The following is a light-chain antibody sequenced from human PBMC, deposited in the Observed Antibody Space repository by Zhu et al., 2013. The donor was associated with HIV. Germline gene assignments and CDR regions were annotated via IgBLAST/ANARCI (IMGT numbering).Light chain of an antibody. CDR1: QSIAST. CDR3: QQYDDWPRGA. Sequence: EVVMTQSPATLSVSPGERATLSCRASQSIASTSLAWYQQKPGQAPRLLMYGASARAPGIPGRFSGSGSGTEFTLTISSLQSDDIAAYYCQQYDDWPRGAFGQGTKVEI. V-gene: IGKV3-15*01. CDR2: GAS. J-gene: IGKJ1*01.